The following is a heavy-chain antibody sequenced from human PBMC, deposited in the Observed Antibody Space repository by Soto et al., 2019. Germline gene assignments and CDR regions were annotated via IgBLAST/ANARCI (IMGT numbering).Heavy chain of an antibody. J-gene: IGHJ4*02. CDR2: INPSGGST. Sequence: QVQLVQSGAEVKKPGASVKVSCKASGYTFTSYYMHWVRQAPGQGLEWMGIINPSGGSTSYAQKFQGRGTMTRDTSTSTVYMELSGLRSEDTAGYYCARVGRRVRGVMGYWGQGTLVTVSS. V-gene: IGHV1-46*03. D-gene: IGHD3-10*01. CDR1: GYTFTSYY. CDR3: ARVGRRVRGVMGY.